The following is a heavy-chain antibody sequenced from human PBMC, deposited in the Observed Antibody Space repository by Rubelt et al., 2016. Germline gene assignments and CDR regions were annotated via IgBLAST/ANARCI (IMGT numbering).Heavy chain of an antibody. CDR3: ASDYGV. CDR1: GYTFTTYG. J-gene: IGHJ6*02. V-gene: IGHV1-18*01. D-gene: IGHD3-10*01. CDR2: ISTYNGNT. Sequence: QVQLVQSGAEVKKPGASVKVSCKASGYTFTTYGISWVRQAPGQGLEWMGWISTYNGNTDYEQKLQGRITVTTDTPTSTVYMELSGLRSDDTAMYYCASDYGVWGQGTTVTVS.